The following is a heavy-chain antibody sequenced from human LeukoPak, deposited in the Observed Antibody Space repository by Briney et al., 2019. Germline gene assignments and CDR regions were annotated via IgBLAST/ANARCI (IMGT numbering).Heavy chain of an antibody. CDR3: ARADFWGGYPTNYFVY. CDR2: INHSGST. D-gene: IGHD3-3*01. CDR1: GGSFRGYY. J-gene: IGHJ4*02. Sequence: SETLSLTCAVYGGSFRGYYWRWIRQPPRKGLEWIGEINHSGSTNYNPSLKSRVTISVDTSKNQFSLKLSSVTAADTAVYYCARADFWGGYPTNYFVYWGQGTLVTVSS. V-gene: IGHV4-34*01.